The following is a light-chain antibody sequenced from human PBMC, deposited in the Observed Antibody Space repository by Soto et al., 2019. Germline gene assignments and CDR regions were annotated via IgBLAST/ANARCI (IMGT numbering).Light chain of an antibody. V-gene: IGKV3-15*01. CDR2: GAS. CDR1: QSINSN. Sequence: EIVMTQSPATLSVSPGERATLSCTASQSINSNLAWYQQRPGQAPRLLIYGASTRATGIPARFSGSGSGTEFTLTISSLQSEDFAVYYCQQYNNWWTFGQGTMVDIK. J-gene: IGKJ1*01. CDR3: QQYNNWWT.